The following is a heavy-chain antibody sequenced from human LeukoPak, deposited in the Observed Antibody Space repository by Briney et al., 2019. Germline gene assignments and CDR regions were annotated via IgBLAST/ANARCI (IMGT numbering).Heavy chain of an antibody. CDR1: GLTFSSYW. CDR3: ARDLTGPWIQLWPHLAYYMDV. J-gene: IGHJ6*03. D-gene: IGHD5-18*01. V-gene: IGHV3-74*01. CDR2: IKSDGSST. Sequence: GGSLRLSCAASGLTFSSYWMHWVRQAPGKGLVWVSSIKSDGSSTTYADSVKGRFTISRDNAKNTLYLQMSSLRAEDTAVYYCARDLTGPWIQLWPHLAYYMDVWGKGTTVTVSS.